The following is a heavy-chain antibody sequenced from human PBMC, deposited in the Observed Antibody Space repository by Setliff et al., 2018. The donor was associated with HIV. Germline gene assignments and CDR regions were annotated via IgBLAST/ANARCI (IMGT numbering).Heavy chain of an antibody. V-gene: IGHV1-2*02. CDR3: ARGTWPIGGHPYYYYMDV. CDR1: GYRFNTYG. J-gene: IGHJ6*03. D-gene: IGHD2-15*01. Sequence: ASVKVSCKASGYRFNTYGISWVRQAPGQGLEWMGWINPNSGGTVYAQKFQGRVTMTRDTSISTSYMELSGLRSEDTAVYYCARGTWPIGGHPYYYYMDVWGKGTTVTVSS. CDR2: INPNSGGT.